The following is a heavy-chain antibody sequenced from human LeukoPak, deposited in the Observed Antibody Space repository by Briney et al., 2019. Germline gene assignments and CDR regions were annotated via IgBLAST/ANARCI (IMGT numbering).Heavy chain of an antibody. V-gene: IGHV1-2*02. CDR1: GYTFTGYY. Sequence: ASVKVSCKASGYTFTGYYMHWVRQAPGQGLEWMGWINPNSGGTNYAQKFQGRVTMTRGTSISTAYMELSRLRSDDTAVYYCARAIYCSSTSCYSSDYWGQGTLVTVSS. D-gene: IGHD2-2*02. J-gene: IGHJ4*02. CDR3: ARAIYCSSTSCYSSDY. CDR2: INPNSGGT.